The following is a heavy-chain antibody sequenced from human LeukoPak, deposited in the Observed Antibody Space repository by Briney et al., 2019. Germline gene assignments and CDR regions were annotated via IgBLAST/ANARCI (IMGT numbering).Heavy chain of an antibody. CDR3: ARGAIAVARAHYYYYYGMDV. Sequence: SETLSLTCAVYGGSFSGYYWSWIRQPPGKGLEWIGEINHSGSTNYNPSLKSRVTISVDTSKNQFSLKLSSVTAADTAVYYCARGAIAVARAHYYYYYGMDVWGQGTTVTVSS. CDR2: INHSGST. J-gene: IGHJ6*02. CDR1: GGSFSGYY. V-gene: IGHV4-34*01. D-gene: IGHD6-19*01.